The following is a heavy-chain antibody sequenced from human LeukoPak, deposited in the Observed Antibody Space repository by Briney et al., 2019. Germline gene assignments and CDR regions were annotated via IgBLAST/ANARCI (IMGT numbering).Heavy chain of an antibody. CDR3: ASSSYWFDP. V-gene: IGHV4-34*01. CDR1: GGSFSGYY. D-gene: IGHD6-6*01. Sequence: PSETLSHTCAVYGGSFSGYYWSWIRQPPGKGLEWIGEINHSGSTNYNPSLKSRVTISVDTSKNQFSLKLSSVTAADTAVYYCASSSYWFDPWGQGTLVTVSS. J-gene: IGHJ5*02. CDR2: INHSGST.